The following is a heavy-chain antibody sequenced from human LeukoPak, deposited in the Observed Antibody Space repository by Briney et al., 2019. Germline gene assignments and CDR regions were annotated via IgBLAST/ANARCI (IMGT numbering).Heavy chain of an antibody. CDR3: ARGGGAYYYYMDV. D-gene: IGHD2-21*01. J-gene: IGHJ6*03. Sequence: SETLSLTCTVSGGSISSHYWSWIRQPPGKGLEWIGYIYYSGSTNYNPSLKSRVTISVDTSKNQFSLKLSSATAADTAVYYCARGGGAYYYYMDVWGKGTTVTVSS. V-gene: IGHV4-59*11. CDR1: GGSISSHY. CDR2: IYYSGST.